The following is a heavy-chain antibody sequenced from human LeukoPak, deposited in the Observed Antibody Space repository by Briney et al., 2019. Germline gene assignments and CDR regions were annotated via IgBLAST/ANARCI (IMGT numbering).Heavy chain of an antibody. J-gene: IGHJ1*01. CDR2: ISYSGST. V-gene: IGHV4-39*01. Sequence: PSETLSLTCTVSGGSISSSSYSWGWIRQPPGKGLEWIGSISYSGSTYYNPSLKRRVTISVDTSKNQFSLKLSSVTAADTAVYYCASLSIVVVTARYFQHWGQGTLVTVSS. CDR1: GGSISSSSYS. CDR3: ASLSIVVVTARYFQH. D-gene: IGHD2-21*02.